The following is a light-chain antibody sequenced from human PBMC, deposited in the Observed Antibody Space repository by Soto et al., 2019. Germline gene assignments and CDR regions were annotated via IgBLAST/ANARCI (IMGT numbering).Light chain of an antibody. Sequence: DIHMTQSPSTLSPSVGYSFTITCRASRSISDWLAWYQQKPGKAPELLIFDASSLKSGVPSRFRGSGSGTEFTLTISRLQPDDVETYYCLQYSSHSWTFGQGTKVDIK. CDR1: RSISDW. CDR3: LQYSSHSWT. V-gene: IGKV1-5*01. CDR2: DAS. J-gene: IGKJ1*01.